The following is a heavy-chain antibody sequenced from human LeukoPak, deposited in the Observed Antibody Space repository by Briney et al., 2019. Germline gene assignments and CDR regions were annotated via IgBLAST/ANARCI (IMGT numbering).Heavy chain of an antibody. V-gene: IGHV3-74*01. CDR2: INSDGSST. CDR3: ARVSIVGATLFDY. CDR1: GFTFSSYW. D-gene: IGHD1-26*01. J-gene: IGHJ4*02. Sequence: PGGSLRLSCAASGFTFSSYWMHWVRQAPGKGLVWVSRINSDGSSTSYADSVKGRFTISRDNAKNTLYLQMNSLRAEDTAVYYCARVSIVGATLFDYWGQGTLVTVSS.